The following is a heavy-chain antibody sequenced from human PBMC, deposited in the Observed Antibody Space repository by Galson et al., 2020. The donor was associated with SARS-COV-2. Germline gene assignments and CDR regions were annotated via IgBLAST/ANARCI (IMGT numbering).Heavy chain of an antibody. J-gene: IGHJ4*02. CDR3: ARGGSGWVPYDY. CDR2: ISDYNGDT. D-gene: IGHD3-10*01. V-gene: IGHV1-18*04. Sequence: GESLKISCKASGYTFTGYYMHWVRQAPGQGLEWVGWISDYNGDTNHAQKVQGRVTMTTDTSTSTAYMELRSLRSDDTAVYYCARGGSGWVPYDYWGQGTLVTVSS. CDR1: GYTFTGYY.